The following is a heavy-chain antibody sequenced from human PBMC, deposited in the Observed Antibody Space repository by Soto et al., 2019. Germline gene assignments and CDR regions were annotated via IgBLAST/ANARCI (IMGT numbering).Heavy chain of an antibody. D-gene: IGHD6-13*01. CDR1: GFTFSSYG. Sequence: GGSLRLSCAASGFTFSSYGMHWVRQAPGKGLEWVAVISYDGSNKYYADSVKGRFTISRDNSKNTLYLQMNSLRAEDTAVYYCAKVVIAAAGTSLNYYYGMDVWGQGTTGTVSS. CDR2: ISYDGSNK. J-gene: IGHJ6*02. V-gene: IGHV3-30*18. CDR3: AKVVIAAAGTSLNYYYGMDV.